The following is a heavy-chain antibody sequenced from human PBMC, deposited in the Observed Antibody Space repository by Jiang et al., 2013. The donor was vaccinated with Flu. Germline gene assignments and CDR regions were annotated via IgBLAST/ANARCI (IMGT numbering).Heavy chain of an antibody. J-gene: IGHJ4*01. CDR3: TRAFGSSYYYAFDY. V-gene: IGHV3-74*01. D-gene: IGHD3-22*01. CDR2: ITRDGTTT. CDR1: GFTFSSYW. Sequence: VQLVESGGGLVQPGGSLRLSCAASGFTFSSYWMHWVRQVPGKGLAWVSRITRDGTTTTYADSVKGRFTISRDNAKNTLYLQMDSLRVDDTAVYYCTRAFGSSYYYAFDYW.